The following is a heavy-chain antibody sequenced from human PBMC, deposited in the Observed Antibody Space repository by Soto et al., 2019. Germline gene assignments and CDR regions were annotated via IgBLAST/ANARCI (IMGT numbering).Heavy chain of an antibody. V-gene: IGHV1-24*01. CDR3: ATFAMVRGVYFWFDP. D-gene: IGHD3-10*01. Sequence: ASVKVSCKVSGYTLTELSMHWVRQAPGEGLEWMGGFDPEDGETIYAQKFQGRVTMTEDTSTDTAYMELSSLRSEDTAVYYCATFAMVRGVYFWFDPWGQGTLVTVSS. CDR2: FDPEDGET. CDR1: GYTLTELS. J-gene: IGHJ5*02.